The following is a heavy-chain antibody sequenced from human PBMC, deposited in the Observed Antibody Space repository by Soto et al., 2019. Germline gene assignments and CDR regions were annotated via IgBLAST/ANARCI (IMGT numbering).Heavy chain of an antibody. V-gene: IGHV1-46*01. J-gene: IGHJ4*02. CDR3: ARGLASGDY. Sequence: QVQLVQSGAEVKEPGASVKISCKGSGYTFTNFYIHWVRQAPGQGLEWMGIVNPNGGSKNYAQNFKGRITISRDTSTSTVYMDLSSLRSEDTAVYYCARGLASGDYWGQGTLVTVSS. D-gene: IGHD6-6*01. CDR2: VNPNGGSK. CDR1: GYTFTNFY.